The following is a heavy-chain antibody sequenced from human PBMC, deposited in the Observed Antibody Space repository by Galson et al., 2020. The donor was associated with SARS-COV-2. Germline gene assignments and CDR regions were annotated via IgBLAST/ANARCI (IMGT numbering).Heavy chain of an antibody. D-gene: IGHD4-17*01. V-gene: IGHV3-30*04. CDR2: ISYDGSNK. CDR1: GFTFSSYA. J-gene: IGHJ4*02. CDR3: ARDHEPGNDYQKPGPHFDY. Sequence: GGSLRLSCAASGFTFSSYAMHWVRQAPGKGLEWVAVISYDGSNKYYADSVKGRFTISRDNSKNTLYLQMNSLRAEGTAVYYCARDHEPGNDYQKPGPHFDYWGQGTLVTVSS.